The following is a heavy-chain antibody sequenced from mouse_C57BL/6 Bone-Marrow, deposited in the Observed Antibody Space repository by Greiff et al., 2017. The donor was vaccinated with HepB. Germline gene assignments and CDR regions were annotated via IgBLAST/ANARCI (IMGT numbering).Heavy chain of an antibody. Sequence: QVQLQQPGAELVRPGTSVKLSCKASGYTFTSYWMHWVKQRPGQGLEWIGVIDPSDSYTNYNQKFKGKATLTVDTSSSTAYMQLSSLTSEDSAVYYCARSGNLAYWGQGTLVTVSA. CDR3: ARSGNLAY. J-gene: IGHJ3*01. D-gene: IGHD1-3*01. V-gene: IGHV1-59*01. CDR1: GYTFTSYW. CDR2: IDPSDSYT.